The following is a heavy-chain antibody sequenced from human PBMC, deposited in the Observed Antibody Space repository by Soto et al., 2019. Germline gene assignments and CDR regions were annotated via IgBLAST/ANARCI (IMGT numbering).Heavy chain of an antibody. CDR1: GGSMNSYY. D-gene: IGHD3-3*01. CDR3: TRGQRFSDWFDP. V-gene: IGHV4-4*07. CDR2: VYSSGGT. J-gene: IGHJ5*02. Sequence: SETLSLTCTVSGGSMNSYYWTWIRQPAGKGLEWIGRVYSSGGTHYNPSLKSRITISLDTSNNQFSLRLLSVTDADTAVYYCTRGQRFSDWFDPWGQGTLVTVSS.